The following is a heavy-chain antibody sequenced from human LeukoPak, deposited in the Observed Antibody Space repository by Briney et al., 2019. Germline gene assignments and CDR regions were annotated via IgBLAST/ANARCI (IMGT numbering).Heavy chain of an antibody. V-gene: IGHV3-30-3*01. CDR2: ISYDGSNK. J-gene: IGHJ6*02. CDR3: ARDDTGEGIAAAGTRYYYGMDV. D-gene: IGHD6-13*01. Sequence: GGSLRLSCAASGFTFSSYAMHWVRQAPGKGLEWVAVISYDGSNKYYADSVKGRFTISRDNSKNTLCLQMNSLRAEDTAVYYCARDDTGEGIAAAGTRYYYGMDVWGQGTTVTVSS. CDR1: GFTFSSYA.